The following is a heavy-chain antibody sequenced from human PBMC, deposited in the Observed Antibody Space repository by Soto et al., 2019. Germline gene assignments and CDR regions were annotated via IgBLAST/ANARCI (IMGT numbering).Heavy chain of an antibody. Sequence: LSLTCSVSGDSIRGGGHYWNWIRQFPGKGLEWIGYVYHSGSTHYNPSLRGRLTISIDTSKNQFSLRLISVTAADTALYYCARDTGLAPTVWGYWGHGTQVTVS. D-gene: IGHD7-27*01. CDR2: VYHSGST. CDR3: ARDTGLAPTVWGY. V-gene: IGHV4-31*03. CDR1: GDSIRGGGHY. J-gene: IGHJ4*03.